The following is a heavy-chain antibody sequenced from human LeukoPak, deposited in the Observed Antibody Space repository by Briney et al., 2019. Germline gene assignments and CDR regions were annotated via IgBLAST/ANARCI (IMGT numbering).Heavy chain of an antibody. V-gene: IGHV4-61*02. CDR1: GGSISSGSYY. CDR2: IYISGST. CDR3: ARGRYCSGGSCYSESYVDY. D-gene: IGHD2-15*01. Sequence: SETLSLTCTVSGGSISSGSYYWSWIRQPAGKGLEWIGRIYISGSTNYNPSLKSRVTISVDTSKNQFSLKLSSVTAADTAVYYCARGRYCSGGSCYSESYVDYWGQGTLVTVSS. J-gene: IGHJ4*02.